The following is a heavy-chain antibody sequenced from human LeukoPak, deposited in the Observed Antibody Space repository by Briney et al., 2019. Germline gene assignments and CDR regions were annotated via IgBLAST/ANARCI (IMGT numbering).Heavy chain of an antibody. V-gene: IGHV1-24*01. CDR1: GYTLTELS. CDR2: FDPEDGET. D-gene: IGHD3-3*01. Sequence: ASVKVSCKVSGYTLTELSMHWVRQAPGKGLEWMGGFDPEDGETIYAQKFQGRVTMTEDTSTDTAYMELSSLRSEDTAVYYCATGVEYYDFWSGYYPFDYWVQGTLVTVSS. CDR3: ATGVEYYDFWSGYYPFDY. J-gene: IGHJ4*02.